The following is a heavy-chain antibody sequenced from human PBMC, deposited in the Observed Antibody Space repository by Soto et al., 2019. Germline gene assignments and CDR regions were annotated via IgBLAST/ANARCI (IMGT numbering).Heavy chain of an antibody. CDR3: ARAHDPRLEVIDY. CDR1: GYTFTDYY. V-gene: IGHV1-2*02. Sequence: QVQLVQSGAEVKKPGASLKVSCKAFGYTFTDYYMHWVRQAPGQGLEWMGWINPNNGDTTYAQKFQGRVTMTRDTSISTAYMELSRLRSDDTAVYYCARAHDPRLEVIDYWGQGTLVTVSS. J-gene: IGHJ4*02. D-gene: IGHD3-16*01. CDR2: INPNNGDT.